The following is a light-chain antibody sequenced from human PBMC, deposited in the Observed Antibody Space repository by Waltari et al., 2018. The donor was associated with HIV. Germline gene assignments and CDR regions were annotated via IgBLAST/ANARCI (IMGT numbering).Light chain of an antibody. CDR2: GHT. CDR3: QSYDGSLGGYV. Sequence: SVLTQPPSVSGAPGQRVTISCTGTISNIGAGYAVHRYQQLPGTAPKLLIYGHTNRPSGVPDRFSGSKSGTSASLAITGLQAEDEADYYCQSYDGSLGGYVFGTGTAVTVL. CDR1: ISNIGAGYA. V-gene: IGLV1-40*01. J-gene: IGLJ1*01.